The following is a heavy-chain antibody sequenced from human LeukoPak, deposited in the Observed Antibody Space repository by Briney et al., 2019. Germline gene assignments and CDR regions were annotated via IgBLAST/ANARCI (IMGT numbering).Heavy chain of an antibody. D-gene: IGHD3-22*01. CDR1: GFTFSSYG. Sequence: AGGSLRLSCAASGFTFSSYGMHWVRQAPGKGLEWVAVIWYDGSNKYYADSVKGRFTISRDNSKNTLYLQMNSLRAEDTAVYYCARDDDAYYDSSGYYPSWGQGTLVTVSS. CDR2: IWYDGSNK. J-gene: IGHJ5*02. CDR3: ARDDDAYYDSSGYYPS. V-gene: IGHV3-33*08.